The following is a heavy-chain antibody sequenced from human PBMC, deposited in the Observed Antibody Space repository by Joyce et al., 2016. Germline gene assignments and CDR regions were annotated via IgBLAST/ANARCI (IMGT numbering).Heavy chain of an antibody. CDR2: INPGGGDT. Sequence: QVQLVQSGAEVKKPGASVRVSCKAFGYAFISYYVHWVRQAPGQGLDWMGIINPGGGDTNYAQKFLGRVTLNRDTSTNTVYLDLSSLRSEDTAIYYCARALVPAAAFDFWGQGTLVTVSS. J-gene: IGHJ4*02. CDR3: ARALVPAAAFDF. V-gene: IGHV1-46*01. D-gene: IGHD2-2*01. CDR1: GYAFISYY.